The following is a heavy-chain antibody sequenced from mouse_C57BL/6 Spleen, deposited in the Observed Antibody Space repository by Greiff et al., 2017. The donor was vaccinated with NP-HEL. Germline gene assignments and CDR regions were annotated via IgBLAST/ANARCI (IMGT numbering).Heavy chain of an antibody. CDR3: ARYNYGSSLDY. CDR2: IRNKANGYTT. V-gene: IGHV7-3*01. J-gene: IGHJ2*01. Sequence: EVKLMESGGGLVQPGGSLSLSCAASGFTFTDYYMSWVRQPPGKALEWLGFIRNKANGYTTEYSASVKGRFTISRDNSQNILYLLMNALRAEDSATYYCARYNYGSSLDYWGQGTTLTVSS. D-gene: IGHD1-1*01. CDR1: GFTFTDYY.